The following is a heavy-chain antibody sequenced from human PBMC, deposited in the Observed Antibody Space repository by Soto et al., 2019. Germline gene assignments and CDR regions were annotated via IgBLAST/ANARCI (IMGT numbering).Heavy chain of an antibody. D-gene: IGHD6-25*01. CDR2: ISAYNGNT. Sequence: QVQLVQSGAEVKKPGASVKVSCKASGYTXXXYGISWVRQAXGXXLEWMGWISAYNGNTNYAQKLQGRVTMTTDTSTSTAYMELRSLRSDDTAVYYCARETLGYSSVDPWGQGTLVTVSS. J-gene: IGHJ5*02. CDR1: GYTXXXYG. V-gene: IGHV1-18*01. CDR3: ARETLGYSSVDP.